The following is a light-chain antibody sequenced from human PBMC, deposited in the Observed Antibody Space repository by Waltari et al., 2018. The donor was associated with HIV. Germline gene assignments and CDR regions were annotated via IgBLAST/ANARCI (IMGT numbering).Light chain of an antibody. CDR1: QSIRSY. V-gene: IGKV1-39*01. J-gene: IGKJ2*01. CDR3: QQTNSFPFT. Sequence: DIQMTQSPSSLSASVGDRFTITCRASQSIRSYLNWYQQKPGKAPKPLIYTTSSLQSGVPSRFSGSRSGTDFTLTISSLQPADFATYYCQQTNSFPFTFGQGTKLEI. CDR2: TTS.